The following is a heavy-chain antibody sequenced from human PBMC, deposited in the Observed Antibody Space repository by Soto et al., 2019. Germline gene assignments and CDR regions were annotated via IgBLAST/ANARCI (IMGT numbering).Heavy chain of an antibody. D-gene: IGHD6-19*01. CDR2: IYYSGST. V-gene: IGHV4-39*01. J-gene: IGHJ4*02. Sequence: QLQLQESGPGLVKPTETLSLTCTVSGGSISSSSYYWGWIRQPPGKGLEWIGSIYYSGSTYYNPSLKSRVTISVDTSKNQFSLKLRSVTAADTAVYYCASYSSGWFDYWGQGTLVTVSS. CDR1: GGSISSSSYY. CDR3: ASYSSGWFDY.